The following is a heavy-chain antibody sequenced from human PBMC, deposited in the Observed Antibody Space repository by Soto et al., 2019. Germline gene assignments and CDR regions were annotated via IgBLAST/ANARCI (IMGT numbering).Heavy chain of an antibody. CDR3: ARSIAVPSSHIDH. CDR1: GGSISGYY. J-gene: IGHJ4*02. V-gene: IGHV4-59*01. D-gene: IGHD6-6*01. Sequence: PSETLSLTYSVSGGSISGYYWSWIRQAPGKGLEWIGYVYDTGSTSYNPSLQSRVTISVDTSKKQFSLSLRLVTAADTAVYFCARSIAVPSSHIDHWGQGTRVTVSS. CDR2: VYDTGST.